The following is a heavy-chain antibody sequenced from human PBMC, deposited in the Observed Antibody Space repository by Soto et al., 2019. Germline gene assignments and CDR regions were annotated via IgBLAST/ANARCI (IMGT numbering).Heavy chain of an antibody. CDR1: GGSFSGYY. J-gene: IGHJ4*02. Sequence: SETLSLTCAVYGGSFSGYYWSWIRQPPGKGLEWIGEINHSGSTNYNPSLKSRVTISVDTSKNQFSLKLSSVTAADTAVYYCARIAARLGHFDYWGQGTLVTVSS. CDR2: INHSGST. D-gene: IGHD6-6*01. CDR3: ARIAARLGHFDY. V-gene: IGHV4-34*01.